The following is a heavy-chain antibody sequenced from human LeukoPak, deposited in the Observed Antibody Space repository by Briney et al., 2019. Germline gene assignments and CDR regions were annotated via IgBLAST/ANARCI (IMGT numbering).Heavy chain of an antibody. D-gene: IGHD3-9*01. CDR1: GGSTRRYY. J-gene: IGHJ3*01. CDR2: IYYSGST. V-gene: IGHV4-59*08. Sequence: SETLSLTCTVSGGSTRRYYWNWIRQPPGKGLEWIGYIYYSGSTNYNPSLKSRVTISVDTSKNQFSLNLTSVTAADTAVYYCARRGYDVLTGDFVDAFDLWGQGTMVTVSS. CDR3: ARRGYDVLTGDFVDAFDL.